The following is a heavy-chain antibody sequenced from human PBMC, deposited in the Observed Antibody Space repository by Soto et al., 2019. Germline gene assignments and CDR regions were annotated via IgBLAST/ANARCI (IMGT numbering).Heavy chain of an antibody. Sequence: QVQLVQSGAEMKKPGSSVKVSCQSSGGTFNTYAMNWVRQAPGQGPEWMGDISPMFGAANYAPKFQGRVTITADERTGTSYMQLSSLTSEDTALYFCAREVQVHTPAFVYWGQGTLVTVSS. V-gene: IGHV1-69*19. CDR2: ISPMFGAA. D-gene: IGHD3-10*01. J-gene: IGHJ4*02. CDR3: AREVQVHTPAFVY. CDR1: GGTFNTYA.